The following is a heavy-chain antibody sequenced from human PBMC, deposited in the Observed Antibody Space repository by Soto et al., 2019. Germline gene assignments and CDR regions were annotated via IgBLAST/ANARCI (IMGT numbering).Heavy chain of an antibody. CDR1: GFTFSSYG. J-gene: IGHJ5*02. CDR3: AYYYGSGSYSPQRFDP. V-gene: IGHV3-33*01. D-gene: IGHD3-10*01. Sequence: QVQLVESGGGVVQPGRSLRLSCAASGFTFSSYGMHWVRQAPGKGLEWVAVIWYDGSNKYYADSVKGRFTISRDNSKNTLYLPMNSLRAEDTAVYYCAYYYGSGSYSPQRFDPWGQGTLVTVSS. CDR2: IWYDGSNK.